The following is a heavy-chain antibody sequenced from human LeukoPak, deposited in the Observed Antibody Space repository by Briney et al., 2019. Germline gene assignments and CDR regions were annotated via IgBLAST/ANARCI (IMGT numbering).Heavy chain of an antibody. CDR2: IIPVFGVA. Sequence: SVKVSCKVSGGTFSSNAISWVRQAPGQGLEWMGRIIPVFGVANYAEKFQGRVTITADKSTSTAYMELSSLRSEDTAMYYCTRDKFDYGEHTHSDYWGQGTLVTVSS. CDR1: GGTFSSNA. D-gene: IGHD4-17*01. J-gene: IGHJ4*02. V-gene: IGHV1-69*04. CDR3: TRDKFDYGEHTHSDY.